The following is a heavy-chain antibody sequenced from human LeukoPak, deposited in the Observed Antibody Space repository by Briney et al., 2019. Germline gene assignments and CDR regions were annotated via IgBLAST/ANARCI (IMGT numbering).Heavy chain of an antibody. CDR3: ARRAGAYSHPYDY. CDR2: ISYDGNEK. V-gene: IGHV3-30*14. J-gene: IGHJ4*02. D-gene: IGHD4/OR15-4a*01. Sequence: GGSLRLSCVASGFTFSSDAMHWVRQTPGKGLEWVAVISYDGNEKYQVDSVKGRFTISRDNSKNTLYLQMNSLRAEDTAVYYCARRAGAYSHPYDYWGQGALVTVSS. CDR1: GFTFSSDA.